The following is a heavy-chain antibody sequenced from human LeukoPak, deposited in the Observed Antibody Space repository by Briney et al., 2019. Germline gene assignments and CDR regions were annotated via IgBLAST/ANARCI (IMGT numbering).Heavy chain of an antibody. CDR3: AKDMSGPHSYYYYYYGMDV. D-gene: IGHD1-26*01. V-gene: IGHV3-23*01. J-gene: IGHJ6*02. CDR1: GFTFSSYA. CDR2: ISVRVGST. Sequence: GGSLRLSCAASGFTFSSYAMSWVRQAPGKGLEWVSAISVRVGSTYYADSVKGWFTISRDNSKNTLYLQMNSLRAEDTAVYYCAKDMSGPHSYYYYYYGMDVWGQGTTVTVSS.